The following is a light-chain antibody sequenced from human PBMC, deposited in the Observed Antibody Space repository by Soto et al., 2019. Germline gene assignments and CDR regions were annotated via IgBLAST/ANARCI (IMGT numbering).Light chain of an antibody. CDR3: QQYNNWPPWT. CDR2: GAS. V-gene: IGKV3-15*01. Sequence: EIVLTQSPATLSVSPGERAILSCRASQSVNSNLAWYQQKPGQAPRLLIYGASTRATGNPARFSGSGSGTEFTLTISSLQSEDFAVYYCQQYNNWPPWTFGQGTKVEIK. CDR1: QSVNSN. J-gene: IGKJ1*01.